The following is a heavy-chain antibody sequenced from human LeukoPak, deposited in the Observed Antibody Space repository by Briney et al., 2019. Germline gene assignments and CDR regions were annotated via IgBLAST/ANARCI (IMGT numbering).Heavy chain of an antibody. J-gene: IGHJ4*02. CDR2: IYYSGST. Sequence: PSETLSLTCTVSGGSISSSSYYWGWIRQPPGKGLEWIGSIYYSGSTYYNPSLKSRVTISVDTSKNQFSLKLSSVTAADTAVYYCAGIGYYDFWSGPRNDYWGQGTLVAVSS. CDR3: AGIGYYDFWSGPRNDY. D-gene: IGHD3-3*01. CDR1: GGSISSSSYY. V-gene: IGHV4-39*01.